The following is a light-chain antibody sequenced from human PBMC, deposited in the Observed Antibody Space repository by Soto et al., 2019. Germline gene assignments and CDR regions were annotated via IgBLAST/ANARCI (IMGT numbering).Light chain of an antibody. V-gene: IGLV2-23*01. J-gene: IGLJ1*01. CDR2: EGS. Sequence: QSVLTQPASVSGSPGQSITISCTGTSSVVGSYNLVSWYQQHPGKAPKLMIYEGSKRPSGVSNRFSGSKSGNTASLTISGLQAEDEADXYCCSYAGSSTFVFGTGTKVTLL. CDR1: SSVVGSYNL. CDR3: CSYAGSSTFV.